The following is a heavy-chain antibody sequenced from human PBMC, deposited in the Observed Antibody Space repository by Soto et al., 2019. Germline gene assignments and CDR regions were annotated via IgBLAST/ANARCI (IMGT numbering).Heavy chain of an antibody. J-gene: IGHJ4*02. V-gene: IGHV1-69*06. D-gene: IGHD2-15*01. CDR3: ARDWKHCSGRRCYFTLAAYHFDY. Sequence: SGKVSCNASGGTFRSYASSWVRQAPGQGLEWMGGISPIFGTANYAQKCQGRVTFTADKSTITAHLELSSRSSEDTAVYYCARDWKHCSGRRCYFTLAAYHFDYWGQGT. CDR1: GGTFRSYA. CDR2: ISPIFGTA.